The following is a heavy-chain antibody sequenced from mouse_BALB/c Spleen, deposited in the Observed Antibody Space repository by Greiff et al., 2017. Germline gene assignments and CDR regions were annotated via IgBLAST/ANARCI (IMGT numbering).Heavy chain of an antibody. Sequence: EVQRVESGGGLVKPGGSLKLSCAASGFTFSSYAMSWVRQTPEKRLEWVASISSGGSTYYPDSVKGRFTISRDNARNILYLQMSSLRSEDTAMYYCARGRTTVVADWYFDVWGAGTTVTVSS. CDR1: GFTFSSYA. V-gene: IGHV5-6-5*01. J-gene: IGHJ1*01. D-gene: IGHD1-1*01. CDR2: ISSGGST. CDR3: ARGRTTVVADWYFDV.